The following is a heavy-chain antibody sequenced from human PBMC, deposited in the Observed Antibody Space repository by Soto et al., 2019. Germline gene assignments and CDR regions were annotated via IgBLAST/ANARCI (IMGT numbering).Heavy chain of an antibody. CDR1: GFSFSDYA. CDR3: AKASSAWYDSKSYYFDD. CDR2: ISATGGST. J-gene: IGHJ4*02. Sequence: EVQLLDSGGGLVQPGGSLRLSCAASGFSFSDYAMNWVRQAPGKGLEWVSEISATGGSTFCADFVKGRFTISRDNSKNTLYLHLTSLRDEDTARYYCAKASSAWYDSKSYYFDDWGPGTLVTVSS. V-gene: IGHV3-23*01. D-gene: IGHD6-19*01.